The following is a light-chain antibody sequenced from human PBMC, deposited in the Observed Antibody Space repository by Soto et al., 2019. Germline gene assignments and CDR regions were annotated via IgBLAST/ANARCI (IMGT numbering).Light chain of an antibody. Sequence: AIRMTQSPSSFSASTGDRVTITCRASQGISSYLAWYQQKPGKAPKLLIYAASTLQSGVPSRFSGSGSGTDFTLTISCLQSEDFATYYCQQYDNLPLTFGPGTKVDIK. CDR1: QGISSY. J-gene: IGKJ3*01. CDR3: QQYDNLPLT. CDR2: AAS. V-gene: IGKV1-8*01.